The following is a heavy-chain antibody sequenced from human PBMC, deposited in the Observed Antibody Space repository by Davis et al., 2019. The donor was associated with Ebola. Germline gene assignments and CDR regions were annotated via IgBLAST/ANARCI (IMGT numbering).Heavy chain of an antibody. J-gene: IGHJ4*02. CDR3: ARGRYSGRWYGFDY. CDR2: MNPNSGNS. V-gene: IGHV1-8*01. CDR1: GYTFTSYD. Sequence: AASVTVSCKASGYTFTSYDINWVRQATGQGLEWMGWMNPNSGNSGFAQKFQGRLTMTKNTSISTAYMDLNSLTSEDTAVYYCARGRYSGRWYGFDYWGQGTLVTVSS. D-gene: IGHD6-13*01.